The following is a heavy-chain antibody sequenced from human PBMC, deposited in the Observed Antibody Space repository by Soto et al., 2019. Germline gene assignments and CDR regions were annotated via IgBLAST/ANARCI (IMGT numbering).Heavy chain of an antibody. CDR3: ARDGVYCSGGSCTGNYYYYGMDV. CDR1: GYTFTSYG. V-gene: IGHV1-18*01. D-gene: IGHD2-15*01. CDR2: ISAYNGNT. J-gene: IGHJ6*02. Sequence: QVQLVQSGAEVKKPGASVKVSCKASGYTFTSYGISWVRQAPGQGLEWMGWISAYNGNTNNAQKRQGRVTMTTDTSTSTAYIELRSLRSDDTAVYYCARDGVYCSGGSCTGNYYYYGMDVWGQGTTVTVSS.